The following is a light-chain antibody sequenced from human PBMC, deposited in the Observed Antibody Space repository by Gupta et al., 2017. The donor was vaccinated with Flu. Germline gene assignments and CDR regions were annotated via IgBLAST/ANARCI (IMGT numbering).Light chain of an antibody. CDR3: QSYDSGLSGSWV. CDR2: GNN. Sequence: QSVLTQPPSVSGAPGQRVTISCPGSSSNLGAGYDVHWYQRLPGTAPKLLIYGNNNRPSGVPDRFSGSKSGTSASLAITGLQAEDEADYYCQSYDSGLSGSWVFGGGTKLTVL. CDR1: SSNLGAGYD. V-gene: IGLV1-40*01. J-gene: IGLJ3*02.